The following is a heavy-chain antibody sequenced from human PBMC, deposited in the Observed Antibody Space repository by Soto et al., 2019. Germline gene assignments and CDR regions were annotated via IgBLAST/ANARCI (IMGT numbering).Heavy chain of an antibody. CDR3: ASPLISGSYPPENNDDAFDI. V-gene: IGHV4-39*01. D-gene: IGHD1-26*01. CDR1: SSSIPSIISY. Sequence: SETLSLSCPFLSSSIPSIISYWESTREPPGKGLELIGSFYYSGSTYSNPSLKSRGTISVYTSKIQFSLKLSSLTAADTALFYCASPLISGSYPPENNDDAFDIWGQGTMVT. CDR2: FYYSGST. J-gene: IGHJ3*02.